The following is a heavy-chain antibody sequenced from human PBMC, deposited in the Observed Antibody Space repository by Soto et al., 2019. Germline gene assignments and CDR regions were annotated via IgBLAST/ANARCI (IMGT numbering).Heavy chain of an antibody. CDR2: INPYSGGA. J-gene: IGHJ5*02. Sequence: EASVKVSCKASGYTFTGYFMHSVRQAPGQGLEWMGWINPYSGGADYAQSFQGRVTMTRDTSISTVYMELSRLRFDDTAVYYCARVIRGAYYNSPLDTWGQGTVVTVSS. CDR3: ARVIRGAYYNSPLDT. CDR1: GYTFTGYF. V-gene: IGHV1-2*02. D-gene: IGHD3-10*01.